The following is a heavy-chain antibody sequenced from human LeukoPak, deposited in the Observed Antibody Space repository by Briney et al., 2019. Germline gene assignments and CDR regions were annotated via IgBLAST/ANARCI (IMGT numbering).Heavy chain of an antibody. V-gene: IGHV4-30-2*01. CDR1: GGSISSGGYS. Sequence: PSETLSLTCAVSGGSISSGGYSWSWIRQRPGKGLEWIGYIYHSGSTYYNPSLKSRVTISVDRSKNQFSLKLSSVTAADTAVYYCARGSLLLGSAFDIWGQGTMVTVSS. D-gene: IGHD3-10*01. CDR3: ARGSLLLGSAFDI. J-gene: IGHJ3*02. CDR2: IYHSGST.